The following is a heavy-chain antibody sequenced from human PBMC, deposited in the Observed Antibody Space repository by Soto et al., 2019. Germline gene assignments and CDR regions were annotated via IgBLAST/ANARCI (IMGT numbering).Heavy chain of an antibody. CDR1: GFTFSSYG. V-gene: IGHV3-33*01. CDR3: ARDADIVAIEYYFDY. CDR2: IWYDGSNK. D-gene: IGHD5-12*01. J-gene: IGHJ4*02. Sequence: PGGSLRLSCAASGFTFSSYGMHWVRQAPGKGLEWVAVIWYDGSNKYYADSVKGRFTISRDNSKNTLYLQMNSLRAEDTAVYYCARDADIVAIEYYFDYWGQGTLVTSPQ.